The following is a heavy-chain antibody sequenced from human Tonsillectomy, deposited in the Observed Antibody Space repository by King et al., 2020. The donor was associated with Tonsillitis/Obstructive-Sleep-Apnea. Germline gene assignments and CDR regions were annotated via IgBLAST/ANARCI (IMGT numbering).Heavy chain of an antibody. CDR1: GGFFSGYY. J-gene: IGHJ4*02. CDR2: INHSGGT. Sequence: QVQLQQWGAGLLKPSETLSLTCAIHGGFFSGYYWSWIRQPPGEGLEWIGEINHSGGTNYNPSLKSRVTISRDTSKNQISLKLNSVTAADTAVYYCVTNGVGSWDHGGQGTLVTVSS. D-gene: IGHD2-8*01. CDR3: VTNGVGSWDH. V-gene: IGHV4-34*01.